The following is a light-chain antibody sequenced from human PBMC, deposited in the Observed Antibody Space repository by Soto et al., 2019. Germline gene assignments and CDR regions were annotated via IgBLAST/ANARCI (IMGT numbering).Light chain of an antibody. CDR1: HSVNIY. CDR2: GAS. CDR3: QQYDDWLRLT. J-gene: IGKJ4*01. Sequence: EIVMTQSPATLSVSPVERATLSCRASHSVNIYLAWYQQKPGQAPRLLIFGASYRATGIPARFSGSGSGTEFNLTISSLQSEDFAVYFCQQYDDWLRLTFGGGTKVDI. V-gene: IGKV3D-15*01.